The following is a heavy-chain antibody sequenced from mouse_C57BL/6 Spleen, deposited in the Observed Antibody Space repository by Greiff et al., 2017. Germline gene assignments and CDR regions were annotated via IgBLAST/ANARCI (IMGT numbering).Heavy chain of an antibody. V-gene: IGHV1-69*01. CDR1: GYTFTSYW. CDR3: ARRSTDDYDWFAD. J-gene: IGHJ3*01. CDR2: IDPSDSYT. D-gene: IGHD2-4*01. Sequence: QVQLQQPGAELVMPGASVKLSCKASGYTFTSYWMHWVKQRPGQGLEWIGEIDPSDSYTNYNQKFKGKYTLTVDKASSTAYMQLSSLTSEDSAVYYCARRSTDDYDWFADWGQGTLVTVSA.